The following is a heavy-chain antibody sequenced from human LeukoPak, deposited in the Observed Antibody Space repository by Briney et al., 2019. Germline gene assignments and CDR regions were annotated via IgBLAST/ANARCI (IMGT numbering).Heavy chain of an antibody. CDR3: ARNYDILTGYYHRTPFGY. CDR1: GFTFTKDF. CDR2: IYSGGST. J-gene: IGHJ4*02. V-gene: IGHV3-53*01. D-gene: IGHD3-9*01. Sequence: GSLRLSCSGSGFTFTKDFITLVRQAPGEGLGWVSVIYSGGSTYYADSVKGRFTISRDNSKNTLYLQMNSLRAEDTAVYYCARNYDILTGYYHRTPFGYWGQGTLVTVSS.